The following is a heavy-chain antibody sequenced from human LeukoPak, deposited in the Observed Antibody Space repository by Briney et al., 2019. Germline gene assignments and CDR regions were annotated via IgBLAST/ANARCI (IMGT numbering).Heavy chain of an antibody. D-gene: IGHD5-18*01. J-gene: IGHJ4*02. CDR2: INPSGGST. V-gene: IGHV1-46*01. CDR1: GYTFTNYN. Sequence: ALVKVSCKASGYTFTNYNIHWVRQAPGKGLEWMGIINPSGGSTSYAQKFQGRVTMTRDTSTSTVYMELSSLRSEDTAVYYCARYIYGYLHYWGQGTLVTVSS. CDR3: ARYIYGYLHY.